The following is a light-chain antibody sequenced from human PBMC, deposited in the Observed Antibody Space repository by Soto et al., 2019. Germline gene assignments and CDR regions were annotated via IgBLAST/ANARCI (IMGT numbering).Light chain of an antibody. CDR1: EDISNY. CDR3: QNYNRAPWT. J-gene: IGKJ1*01. Sequence: DIQMTQSPSSLSASIGDRVTITCWASEDISNYLAWYQHKPGKVPKLLIYGASSLQSGVPSRFSGSGSGTDFTLTISSLQTEDVATYYCQNYNRAPWTFGQGTKVESK. CDR2: GAS. V-gene: IGKV1-27*01.